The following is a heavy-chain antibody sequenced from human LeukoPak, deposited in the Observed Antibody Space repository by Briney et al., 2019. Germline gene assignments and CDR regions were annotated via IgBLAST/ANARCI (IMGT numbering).Heavy chain of an antibody. J-gene: IGHJ5*02. D-gene: IGHD5-18*01. CDR3: ARGTWIQLWNNWFDP. V-gene: IGHV1-46*01. CDR1: GYTFTSYY. Sequence: ASVTVSCKASGYTFTSYYMHWVRQAPGQGLAWMGIINPSGGSTSYAQKFQGRVTMTRDTSTSTVYMELSSLRSEDTAVYYCARGTWIQLWNNWFDPWGQGTLVTVSS. CDR2: INPSGGST.